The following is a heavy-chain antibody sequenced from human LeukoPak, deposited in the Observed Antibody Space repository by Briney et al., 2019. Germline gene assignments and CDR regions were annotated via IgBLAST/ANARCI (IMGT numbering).Heavy chain of an antibody. J-gene: IGHJ3*02. D-gene: IGHD2-2*01. CDR2: VYFNGNT. V-gene: IGHV4-39*07. CDR1: RDSISSTIHY. CDR3: ARYGLLGLSEINAFDI. Sequence: SETLSLTCTVSRDSISSTIHYWGWIRQPPGKGLEWIGSVYFNGNTYYNPSLKSRVTISVDRSKNQFSLNLNSVTAADTAVYYCARYGLLGLSEINAFDIWGQGTMVTVSS.